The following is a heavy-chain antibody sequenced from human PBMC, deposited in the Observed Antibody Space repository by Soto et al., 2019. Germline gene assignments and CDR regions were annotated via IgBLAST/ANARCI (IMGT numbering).Heavy chain of an antibody. CDR2: IYSGGST. CDR1: GFTVSSNY. Sequence: EVQLVESGGGLVQPGGSLRLSCAASGFTVSSNYMSWVRQAPGKGLEWVSVIYSGGSTYYADSVKGRFTISRHNSKNTLYLQMNSLRAEDTAVYYCARVFEYGDPYVKYFDLWGRGTLVTVSS. CDR3: ARVFEYGDPYVKYFDL. D-gene: IGHD4-17*01. J-gene: IGHJ2*01. V-gene: IGHV3-53*04.